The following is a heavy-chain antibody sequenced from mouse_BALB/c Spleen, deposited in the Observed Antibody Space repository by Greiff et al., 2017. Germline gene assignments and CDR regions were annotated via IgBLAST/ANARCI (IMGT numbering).Heavy chain of an antibody. D-gene: IGHD2-13*01. CDR2: ISSGGSYT. V-gene: IGHV5-6*01. J-gene: IGHJ4*01. CDR1: GFTFSSYG. Sequence: EVKLMESGGDLVKPGGSLKLSCAASGFTFSSYGMSWVRQTPDKRLEWVATISSGGSYTYYPDSVKGRFTISRDNAKNTLYLQMSSLKSEDTAMYYCARHEGDDAMDYWGQGTSVTVSS. CDR3: ARHEGDDAMDY.